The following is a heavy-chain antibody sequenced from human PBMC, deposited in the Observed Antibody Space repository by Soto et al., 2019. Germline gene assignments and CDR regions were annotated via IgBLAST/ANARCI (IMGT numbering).Heavy chain of an antibody. CDR2: IYYSGST. Sequence: PSETLSLTCTVSGGSINVYYWSWIRQPPGKGLEWIGYIYYSGSTNYNPSLKSRVTISVDTSKNQFSLKLSSVTAADTAVYYCASSNIAATGFYYYGMDVWGRGTTVTVSS. CDR1: GGSINVYY. D-gene: IGHD6-13*01. J-gene: IGHJ6*02. CDR3: ASSNIAATGFYYYGMDV. V-gene: IGHV4-59*01.